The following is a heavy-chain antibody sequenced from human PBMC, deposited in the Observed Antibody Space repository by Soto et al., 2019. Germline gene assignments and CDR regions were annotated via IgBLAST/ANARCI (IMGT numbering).Heavy chain of an antibody. CDR2: IIPIFGTA. J-gene: IGHJ3*02. CDR1: GGTFSSYA. Sequence: SVKVSCKASGGTFSSYAISWVRQAPGQGLEWMGGIIPIFGTANYAQKFQGRVTITADESTSTAYMELSSLRSEDTAVYYCASSIVLVPAPAAFDIWGQGTMVTVSS. CDR3: ASSIVLVPAPAAFDI. V-gene: IGHV1-69*13. D-gene: IGHD2-2*01.